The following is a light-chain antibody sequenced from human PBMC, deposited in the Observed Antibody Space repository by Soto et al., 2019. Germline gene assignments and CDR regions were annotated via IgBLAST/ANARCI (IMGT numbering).Light chain of an antibody. CDR2: ANK. V-gene: IGLV1-40*01. J-gene: IGLJ2*01. Sequence: QSVLTQPPSVSGAPGQRVTISCTGSSSNIGAGFDVHWYLHLPGTAPKLLIFANKNRPSGVPDRFSGSKSGTSASLAITGLQPEDEADYYCAAWDDSLNGVVFGGGTQLTVL. CDR1: SSNIGAGFD. CDR3: AAWDDSLNGVV.